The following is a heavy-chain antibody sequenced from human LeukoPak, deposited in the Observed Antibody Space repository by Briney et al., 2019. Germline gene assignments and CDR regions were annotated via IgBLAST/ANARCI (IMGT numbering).Heavy chain of an antibody. J-gene: IGHJ4*02. CDR3: ARGSFDSSGNYYFDY. V-gene: IGHV4-59*01. CDR2: IYYTGST. Sequence: PSETLSLTCAVSGGSISSYYWSWIRQPPGKGMEWIGYIYYTGSTNYNPSLKGRVTTSVDTSEKQFSLKLSSVTAADTAVYYCARGSFDSSGNYYFDYWGRGTLVAVSS. D-gene: IGHD3-22*01. CDR1: GGSISSYY.